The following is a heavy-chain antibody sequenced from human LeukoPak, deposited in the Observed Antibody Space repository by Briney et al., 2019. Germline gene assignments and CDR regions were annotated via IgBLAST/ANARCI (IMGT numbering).Heavy chain of an antibody. Sequence: PSETLSLTCTVSGGSFSSSAYYWAWVRQPPGKGLEWIASISYTGNTYYNPSLQSRVTISVDTSKNQFSLDLNSVTAADTAVYYCARRASGLDWFDSWGQGTLVTVSS. D-gene: IGHD6-19*01. CDR2: ISYTGNT. J-gene: IGHJ5*01. V-gene: IGHV4-39*01. CDR1: GGSFSSSAYY. CDR3: ARRASGLDWFDS.